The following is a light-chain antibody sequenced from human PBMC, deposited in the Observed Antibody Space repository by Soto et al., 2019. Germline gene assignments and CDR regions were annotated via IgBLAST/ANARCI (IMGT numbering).Light chain of an antibody. CDR2: GAS. Sequence: EIVLTQSPGTLSLSAGERAALSCRASQSVSSSYLAWFQQKPGKAPRVLIYGASSRATVSPDRFSCSGSGTDFTLTISGLEHEEFAVYYCQHYKTFGQGTKVEIK. CDR1: QSVSSSY. CDR3: QHYKT. V-gene: IGKV3-20*01. J-gene: IGKJ1*01.